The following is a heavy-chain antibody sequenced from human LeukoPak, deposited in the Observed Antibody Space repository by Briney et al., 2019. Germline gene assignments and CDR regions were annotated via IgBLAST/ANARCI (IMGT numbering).Heavy chain of an antibody. J-gene: IGHJ4*02. CDR2: ISAYNGNT. CDR1: GYTFTSYG. V-gene: IGHV1-18*01. D-gene: IGHD3-10*01. CDR3: ARASVWFGERTPIDY. Sequence: ASEKVSCKASGYTFTSYGISWVRQAPGQGLEWMGWISAYNGNTNYAQKLQGRVTMTTDTSTSTAYMELRSLRSDDTAVYYCARASVWFGERTPIDYWGQGTLVTVSS.